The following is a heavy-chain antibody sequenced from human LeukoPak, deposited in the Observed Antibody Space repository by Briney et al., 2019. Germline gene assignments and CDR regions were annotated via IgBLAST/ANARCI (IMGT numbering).Heavy chain of an antibody. J-gene: IGHJ1*01. CDR3: ARRRYYDSTGYLD. D-gene: IGHD3-22*01. V-gene: IGHV4-39*01. Sequence: WETLALICTVSGGYISSSSYYWGWIRQPPGKRLEWIGDIYYTGRTYYNSSLKSRLTVSIDTSKNQFSLNLASLTAADTAVYYCARRRYYDSTGYLDWGQGTLITVSS. CDR2: IYYTGRT. CDR1: GGYISSSSYY.